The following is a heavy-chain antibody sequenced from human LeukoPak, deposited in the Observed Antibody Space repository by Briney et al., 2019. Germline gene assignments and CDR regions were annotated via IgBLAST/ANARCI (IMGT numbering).Heavy chain of an antibody. V-gene: IGHV3-30*04. CDR2: ISYDGSNK. CDR1: GFTFSSYA. D-gene: IGHD1-26*01. Sequence: GGSLRLSCAASGFTFSSYAMHWVRQAPGKGLEWVAVISYDGSNKYYADSVKGRFTISRDNSKNTLYLQMNSLRAEDTAVYYCAKVDGGWELLFDYWGQGTLVTVSS. J-gene: IGHJ4*02. CDR3: AKVDGGWELLFDY.